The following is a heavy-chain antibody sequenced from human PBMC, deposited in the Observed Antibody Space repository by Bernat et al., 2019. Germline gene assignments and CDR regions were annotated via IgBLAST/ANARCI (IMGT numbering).Heavy chain of an antibody. CDR2: IYYSGST. CDR1: GGSISSYY. Sequence: QVQLQESGPGLVKPSETLSLTCTVSGGSISSYYWSWIRQPPGKGLEWIGYIYYSGSTNYNPSLKSRVTISVDTSKNQFSLKLSSVTVADTAVYYCARRYYYDAFDIWGQGTMVTVSS. J-gene: IGHJ3*02. CDR3: ARRYYYDAFDI. D-gene: IGHD3-22*01. V-gene: IGHV4-59*08.